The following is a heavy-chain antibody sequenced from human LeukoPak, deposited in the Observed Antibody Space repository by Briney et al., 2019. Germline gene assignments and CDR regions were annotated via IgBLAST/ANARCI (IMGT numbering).Heavy chain of an antibody. D-gene: IGHD7-27*01. CDR2: IYSDGTS. CDR3: TKTGGPWD. J-gene: IGHJ4*02. V-gene: IGHV3-53*01. Sequence: PGGSLRLSCAASGFTVSNSFMSWIRQAPGKGLEWVSVIYSDGTSYYADSVKARFSISRDNSKNSLYLQMNSLRVGDTAMYYCTKTGGPWDWGQGTLVTVSS. CDR1: GFTVSNSF.